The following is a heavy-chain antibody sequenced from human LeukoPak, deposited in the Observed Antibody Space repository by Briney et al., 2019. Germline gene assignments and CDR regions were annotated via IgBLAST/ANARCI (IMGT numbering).Heavy chain of an antibody. CDR2: ISSSSSYI. Sequence: GGSLRLSCAASGFTFSSYSMNWVRQAPGKGLEWVSSISSSSSYIYYADSVKGRFTISRDNAKNSLYLQMSSLRAEDTAVYYCARGYGGIEQLVPDYWGQGTLVTVSS. CDR1: GFTFSSYS. V-gene: IGHV3-21*01. J-gene: IGHJ4*02. CDR3: ARGYGGIEQLVPDY. D-gene: IGHD6-6*01.